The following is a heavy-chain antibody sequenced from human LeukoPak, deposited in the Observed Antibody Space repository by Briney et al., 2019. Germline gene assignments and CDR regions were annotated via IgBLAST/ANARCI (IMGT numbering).Heavy chain of an antibody. J-gene: IGHJ4*02. CDR3: ASHYSAYDPLDS. D-gene: IGHD5-12*01. CDR2: IYHPVDT. CDR1: GFTFSSYS. V-gene: IGHV4-38-2*01. Sequence: GSLRLSCAASGFTFSSYSMNWVRQPPGKGLEWIGSIYHPVDTSYNPSLKSRITMSVDTSKNQFSLNLSSVTAADTAVYYCASHYSAYDPLDSWGQGTLVTVSS.